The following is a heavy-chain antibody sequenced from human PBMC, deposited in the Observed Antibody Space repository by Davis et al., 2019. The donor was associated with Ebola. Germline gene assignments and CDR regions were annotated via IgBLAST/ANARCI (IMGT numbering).Heavy chain of an antibody. J-gene: IGHJ4*02. CDR2: IYPGDSNT. CDR1: GYNFTNYC. V-gene: IGHV5-51*01. D-gene: IGHD5/OR15-5a*01. CDR3: ASLNSVSAPPY. Sequence: GESLKISCQASGYNFTNYCIAWVRQMPGKGLEWVGIIYPGDSNTRYSPSFQGQVTISADKSISTAYLQWRSLKASDTAMYYCASLNSVSAPPYWGQGTLVIVSS.